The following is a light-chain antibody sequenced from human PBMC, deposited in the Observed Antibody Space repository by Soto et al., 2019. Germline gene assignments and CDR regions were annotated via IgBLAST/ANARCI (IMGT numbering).Light chain of an antibody. CDR1: QTISYR. CDR2: DAS. V-gene: IGKV1-5*01. CDR3: QHYKMYSPWT. J-gene: IGKJ1*01. Sequence: DIQMPQSPSTPSAYVGARVAITCRASQTISYRLAWYQQKPGKGPNLLIYDASSLESGVPSRFSGSRSGTEFTLTISSLQPDDFATYYCQHYKMYSPWTFGQGTKVDIK.